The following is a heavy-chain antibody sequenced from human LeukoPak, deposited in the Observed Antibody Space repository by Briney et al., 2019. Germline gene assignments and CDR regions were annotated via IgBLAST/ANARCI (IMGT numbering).Heavy chain of an antibody. CDR1: GGSFSGYY. D-gene: IGHD5-18*01. Sequence: SETLSLTCAVYGGSFSGYYWSWIRQPPGKGLEWIGEINHSGSTSYNPSLKSRVTISVDTSKNQFSLKLSSVTAADTAVYYCARGRIQPDYWGQGTLVTVSS. CDR3: ARGRIQPDY. V-gene: IGHV4-34*01. CDR2: INHSGST. J-gene: IGHJ4*02.